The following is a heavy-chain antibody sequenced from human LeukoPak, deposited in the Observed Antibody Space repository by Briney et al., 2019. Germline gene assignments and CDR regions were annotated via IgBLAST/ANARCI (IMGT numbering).Heavy chain of an antibody. J-gene: IGHJ3*02. CDR3: VRESCSGGSCTYDPFDI. V-gene: IGHV3-30-3*01. Sequence: GGSLRLSCVASGFSFSSYSIHWVRRVPGKGLEWVAVMSVNGVNKYYADSVRGRFTVSRDISKNTQFLQMNSLRFEDTAVYFCVRESCSGGSCTYDPFDIWGRGTMVTVST. CDR2: MSVNGVNK. D-gene: IGHD2-15*01. CDR1: GFSFSSYS.